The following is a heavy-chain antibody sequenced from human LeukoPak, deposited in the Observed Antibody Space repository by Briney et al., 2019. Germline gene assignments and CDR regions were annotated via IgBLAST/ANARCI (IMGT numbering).Heavy chain of an antibody. CDR3: ARVAGVLWFGEFPFDY. D-gene: IGHD3-10*01. V-gene: IGHV4-34*01. CDR1: GGSISGYY. CDR2: INHSGST. Sequence: PSETLSLTCTVSGGSISGYYWSWIRQPPGKGLEWIGEINHSGSTNYNPSLKSRVTISVDTSKNQFSLKLSSVTAADTAVYYCARVAGVLWFGEFPFDYWGQGTLVTVSS. J-gene: IGHJ4*02.